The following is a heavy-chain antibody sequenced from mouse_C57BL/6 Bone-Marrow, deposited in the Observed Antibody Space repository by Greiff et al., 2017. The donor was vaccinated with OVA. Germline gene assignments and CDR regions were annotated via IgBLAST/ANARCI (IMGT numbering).Heavy chain of an antibody. CDR1: GFSLTSYG. Sequence: VMLVESGPGLVQPSQSLSITCTVSGFSLTSYGVHWVRQSPGKGLEWLGVIWSGGSTDYNAAFISRLSISKDNSKSQVFFKMNSLQADDTAIYYCATRTPYDFYAMDYWGQGTSVTVSS. D-gene: IGHD6-5*01. CDR3: ATRTPYDFYAMDY. CDR2: IWSGGST. J-gene: IGHJ4*01. V-gene: IGHV2-2*01.